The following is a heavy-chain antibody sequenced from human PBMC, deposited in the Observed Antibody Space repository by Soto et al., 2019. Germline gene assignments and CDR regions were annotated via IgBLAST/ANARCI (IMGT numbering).Heavy chain of an antibody. J-gene: IGHJ6*02. V-gene: IGHV1-69*13. D-gene: IGHD3-10*01. CDR2: IIPIFGTA. CDR3: ARVFGEDSSYRMDV. CDR1: GGTFSSYA. Sequence: ASVKVSFKASGGTFSSYAISWVRQAPGQGLEWMGGIIPIFGTANYAQKFQGRVTITADESTSTAYMELSSLRSEDTTVYYCARVFGEDSSYRMDVWGQGTTVTVSS.